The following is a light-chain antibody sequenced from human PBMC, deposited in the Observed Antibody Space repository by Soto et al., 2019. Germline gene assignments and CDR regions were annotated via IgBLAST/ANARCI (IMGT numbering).Light chain of an antibody. CDR1: PVISTS. J-gene: IGKJ5*01. Sequence: TVRYGASPVISTSLAWYQVKPGKAPKLLIYAASTLESGVPSRFSATVSGTEFSITITSLQPQDLDSYYCQQLFDSPTTFGPGTRLDIK. V-gene: IGKV1-9*01. CDR2: AAS. CDR3: QQLFDSPTT.